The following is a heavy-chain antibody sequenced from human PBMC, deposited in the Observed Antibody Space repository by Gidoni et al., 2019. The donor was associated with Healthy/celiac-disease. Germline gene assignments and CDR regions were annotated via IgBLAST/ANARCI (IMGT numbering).Heavy chain of an antibody. CDR1: GGTFSSYA. Sequence: QVQLVQSGAEVKKPGSSVKVSCKASGGTFSSYAISWVRQAPGQGLEWMGGIIPIFGTANYAQKFQGRVTITADESTSTAYMELSSLRSEDTAVYYCARGCSSTSCYPSAQSENWFDPWGQGTLVTVSS. CDR3: ARGCSSTSCYPSAQSENWFDP. D-gene: IGHD2-2*01. V-gene: IGHV1-69*01. CDR2: IIPIFGTA. J-gene: IGHJ5*02.